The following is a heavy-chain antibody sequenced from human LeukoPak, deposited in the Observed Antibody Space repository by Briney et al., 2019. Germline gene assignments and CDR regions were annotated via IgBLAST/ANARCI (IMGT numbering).Heavy chain of an antibody. Sequence: SETLSLTCTVSGGSITSTSFYWGWIRQPPGKGLAWLGSIYYSGSTYDNPSLKSRVTISVDRSKNQFSLKLSSVTAADTAVYYCARLYYDSRSYYWFDRWGHGTLVTVSS. CDR2: IYYSGST. J-gene: IGHJ5*02. V-gene: IGHV4-39*01. D-gene: IGHD3-22*01. CDR1: GGSITSTSFY. CDR3: ARLYYDSRSYYWFDR.